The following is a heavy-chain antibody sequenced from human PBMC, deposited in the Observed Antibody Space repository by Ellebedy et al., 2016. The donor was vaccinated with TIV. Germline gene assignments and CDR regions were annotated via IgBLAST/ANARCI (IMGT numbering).Heavy chain of an antibody. Sequence: GESLKISXKVSGYSFTSYWISWVRQMPGQGLEWMGRIDPTDSYSNHSPSFQGHVSFSVDTSISTAFLQWSSLKASDTAMYYCARIPPRIAAADMDYWGQGTLVTVSS. D-gene: IGHD6-13*01. CDR1: GYSFTSYW. CDR3: ARIPPRIAAADMDY. V-gene: IGHV5-10-1*01. CDR2: IDPTDSYS. J-gene: IGHJ4*02.